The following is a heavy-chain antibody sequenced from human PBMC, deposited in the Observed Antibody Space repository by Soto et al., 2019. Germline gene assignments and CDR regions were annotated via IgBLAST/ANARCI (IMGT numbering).Heavy chain of an antibody. J-gene: IGHJ4*02. CDR1: GGTFSSYA. V-gene: IGHV1-69*13. CDR2: IIPIFGTA. CDR3: ARHLGVSDMAAAVDY. Sequence: GASVKVSCKASGGTFSSYAISWVRQAPGQGLEWMGGIIPIFGTANYAQKFQGRVTITADESTSTAYMELSSLRSEDTAVYYCARHLGVSDMAAAVDYWGQGTLVTVSS. D-gene: IGHD6-13*01.